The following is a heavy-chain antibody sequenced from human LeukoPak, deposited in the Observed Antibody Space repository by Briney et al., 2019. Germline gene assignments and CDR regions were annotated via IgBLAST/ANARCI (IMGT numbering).Heavy chain of an antibody. D-gene: IGHD5-12*01. CDR1: GFAFSGDN. CDR2: IGTSGSYI. CDR3: ARDRAIDIRAYDI. J-gene: IGHJ3*02. V-gene: IGHV3-21*01. Sequence: GGSLRLSCAASGFAFSGDNMNWVRQAPGKGLEWVSFIGTSGSYIKYADSVRGRFTISRDNAKNSLYLQMNSLRAEDTAMYFCARDRAIDIRAYDIWGQGTMVTVSS.